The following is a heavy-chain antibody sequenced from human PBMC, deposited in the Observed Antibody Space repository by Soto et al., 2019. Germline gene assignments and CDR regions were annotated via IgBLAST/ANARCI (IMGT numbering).Heavy chain of an antibody. V-gene: IGHV5-51*01. Sequence: GESLKISCKGSGYSLPSYWIGWVRPMRGKRLEWMGIIYPSDSDTRHRPPFQGQVTISADKSISTAYPQWSSLKASDSGMYYCASGDSSSWYVDYWGQGTLVTVSS. CDR1: GYSLPSYW. CDR2: IYPSDSDT. J-gene: IGHJ4*02. D-gene: IGHD6-13*01. CDR3: ASGDSSSWYVDY.